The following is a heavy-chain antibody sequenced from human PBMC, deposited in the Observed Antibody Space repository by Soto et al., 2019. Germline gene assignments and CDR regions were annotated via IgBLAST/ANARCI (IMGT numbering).Heavy chain of an antibody. J-gene: IGHJ6*02. Sequence: SVKVSCKASGGTFSSYAISWVRQAPGQGLEWMGGIIPIFGTANYAQKFQGRVTITADKSTSTAYMELSSLRSEDTAVYYCARGIAARPGYYYGMDVWGQGTTVTVSS. CDR2: IIPIFGTA. D-gene: IGHD6-6*01. CDR3: ARGIAARPGYYYGMDV. V-gene: IGHV1-69*06. CDR1: GGTFSSYA.